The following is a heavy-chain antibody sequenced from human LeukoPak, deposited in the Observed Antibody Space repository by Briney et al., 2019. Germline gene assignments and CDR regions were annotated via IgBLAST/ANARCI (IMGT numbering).Heavy chain of an antibody. J-gene: IGHJ5*02. V-gene: IGHV3-15*01. CDR2: IKSKTDGGTT. CDR1: GFTFSNAW. CDR3: TTDPDIVVVPAASEYNWFDP. Sequence: GGSLRLSCAASGFTFSNAWMSWVRQAPGKGLEWVGRIKSKTDGGTTDYAAPVKGRFTISRDDSKNTLYLQMNSLKTEDTAVYYCTTDPDIVVVPAASEYNWFDPWGQGTLVTVSS. D-gene: IGHD2-2*01.